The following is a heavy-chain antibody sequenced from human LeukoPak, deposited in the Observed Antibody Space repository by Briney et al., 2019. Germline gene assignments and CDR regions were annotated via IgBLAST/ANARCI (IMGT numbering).Heavy chain of an antibody. J-gene: IGHJ4*02. CDR2: ISGSGSSI. CDR1: GFSFSETY. CDR3: ARGKRRFDY. V-gene: IGHV3-11*01. Sequence: GGSLTLSCEASGFSFSETYMSWIRQAPGKGLQWVAYISGSGSSIHYADSVRGRFTVSRDNARNSLYLHMNSLKADDTAVYYCARGKRRFDYWGQGTLVTVSS.